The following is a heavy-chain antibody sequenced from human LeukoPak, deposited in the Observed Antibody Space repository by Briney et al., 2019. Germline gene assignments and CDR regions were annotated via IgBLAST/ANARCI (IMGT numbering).Heavy chain of an antibody. D-gene: IGHD2/OR15-2a*01. CDR1: GGSFSGYY. Sequence: SETLSLTCAVYGGSFSGYYWSWIRQPPGKGLEWIGEINHSGSTNYNPSLKSRVTISVDTSKNQFSLKLSSVTAADTAVYYCAREYQVGYYFDYWGQGTLVTVSS. V-gene: IGHV4-34*01. CDR3: AREYQVGYYFDY. J-gene: IGHJ4*02. CDR2: INHSGST.